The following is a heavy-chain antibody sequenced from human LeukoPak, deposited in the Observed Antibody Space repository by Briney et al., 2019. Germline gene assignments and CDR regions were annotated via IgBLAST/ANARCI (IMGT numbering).Heavy chain of an antibody. Sequence: RGASVKVSCKTSGYTFTDYDVHWVRQAPGQGLEWMGWINPNSATTNYAQRLQGRVTFTRDTSLSVAYTELSSLTSEDAAVYFCARGDFGETNTAFDVWGQGTLVAVSS. J-gene: IGHJ3*01. V-gene: IGHV1-8*03. CDR2: INPNSATT. D-gene: IGHD4-17*01. CDR3: ARGDFGETNTAFDV. CDR1: GYTFTDYD.